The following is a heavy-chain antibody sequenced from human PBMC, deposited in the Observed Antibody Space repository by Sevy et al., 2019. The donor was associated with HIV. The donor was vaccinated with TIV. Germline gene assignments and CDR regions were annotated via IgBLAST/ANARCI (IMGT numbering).Heavy chain of an antibody. D-gene: IGHD7-27*01. Sequence: GGSLRLSCAASGFTFSGYAMSWVRQAPGKGLEWVSLITGSGSKTYYADSVKGRFTISRDNSKNTVNLQMYSLRVEDTAIYYCAKETWGLFDPWGQGILVTVSS. J-gene: IGHJ5*02. CDR2: ITGSGSKT. CDR1: GFTFSGYA. CDR3: AKETWGLFDP. V-gene: IGHV3-23*01.